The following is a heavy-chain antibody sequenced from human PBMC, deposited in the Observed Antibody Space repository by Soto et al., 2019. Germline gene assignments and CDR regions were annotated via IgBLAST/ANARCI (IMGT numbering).Heavy chain of an antibody. Sequence: PGGSLRLSCAASGFTFSSYCIHWVRQAPCKGLEWVAVIWYDGSNKYYADSVKGRFTISRDNSKKTLYLQMNSLRAEDTAVYYCAREYYDFWSGYYTGGYYSYYYGMDVCGQATTVSVS. V-gene: IGHV3-33*01. CDR3: AREYYDFWSGYYTGGYYSYYYGMDV. CDR1: GFTFSSYC. CDR2: IWYDGSNK. J-gene: IGHJ6*02. D-gene: IGHD3-3*01.